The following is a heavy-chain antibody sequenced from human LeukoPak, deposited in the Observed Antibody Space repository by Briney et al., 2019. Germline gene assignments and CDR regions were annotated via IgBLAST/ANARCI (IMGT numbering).Heavy chain of an antibody. CDR2: ISSSSSTI. CDR3: ARVGATTYDAFDI. CDR1: GFTFSSYS. D-gene: IGHD1-26*01. J-gene: IGHJ3*02. Sequence: QAGGSLRLSCAASGFTFSSYSMNWVRQAPGKGLEWVSYISSSSSTIYYADSVKGRFTISRDNAKNSLYLQMNSLRAEDTAVYYCARVGATTYDAFDIWGQGTMVTVSS. V-gene: IGHV3-48*01.